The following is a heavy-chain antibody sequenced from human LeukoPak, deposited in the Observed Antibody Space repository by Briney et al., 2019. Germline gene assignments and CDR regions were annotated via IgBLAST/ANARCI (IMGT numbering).Heavy chain of an antibody. CDR2: INTNNGGT. CDR1: GYTFTGYH. V-gene: IGHV1-2*02. J-gene: IGHJ3*01. CDR3: TSNSDTSAYYAFDF. Sequence: ASVKVSCKASGYTFTGYHMHWVRQAPGQGLEWMGWINTNNGGTNYAQKFQGRVTMTRDTSISTGYMELSRLTSDDTAVYYCTSNSDTSAYYAFDFWGQGTMVTLSS. D-gene: IGHD3-22*01.